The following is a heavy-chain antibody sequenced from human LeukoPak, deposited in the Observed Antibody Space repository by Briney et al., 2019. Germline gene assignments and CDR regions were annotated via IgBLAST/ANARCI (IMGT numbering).Heavy chain of an antibody. Sequence: SETLSLTCTVSGVSISSGDYYWSWIRQPPGKGLEWIGYTYYSGSTYYNPSLKSRVTISVDTSKNQFSLKLSSVTAADTAVYYCASLTPDDYWGQGTLVTVSS. V-gene: IGHV4-30-4*01. CDR2: TYYSGST. CDR1: GVSISSGDYY. CDR3: ASLTPDDY. D-gene: IGHD1-14*01. J-gene: IGHJ4*02.